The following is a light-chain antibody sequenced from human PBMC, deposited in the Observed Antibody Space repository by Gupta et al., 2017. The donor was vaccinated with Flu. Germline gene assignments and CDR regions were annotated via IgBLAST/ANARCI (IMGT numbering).Light chain of an antibody. J-gene: IGKJ2*01. V-gene: IGKV4-1*01. CDR1: QSSLYSSNNKNY. Sequence: SLGERATINCKSSQSSLYSSNNKNYLTWYQQKPGQPPKLLIYWASTRASGVPDRFSGSGSVTDFTLTISSLQAEDVAVYYCQQYYSTSYTFGQGTMVEIK. CDR2: WAS. CDR3: QQYYSTSYT.